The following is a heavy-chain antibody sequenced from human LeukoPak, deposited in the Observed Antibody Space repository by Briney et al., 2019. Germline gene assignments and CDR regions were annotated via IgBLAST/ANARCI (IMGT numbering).Heavy chain of an antibody. D-gene: IGHD5-24*01. V-gene: IGHV3-49*04. CDR3: TRRLEMATIF. CDR1: GFTFGDYA. Sequence: GESLKISCTASGFTFGDYAMSWVRQAPGKGLEWVGFIRSKAYGGTTEYAASVKGRFTISRDDSKSIAYLQMNSLKTEDTAVYYCTRRLEMATIFWGQGTLVTVSS. CDR2: IRSKAYGGTT. J-gene: IGHJ4*02.